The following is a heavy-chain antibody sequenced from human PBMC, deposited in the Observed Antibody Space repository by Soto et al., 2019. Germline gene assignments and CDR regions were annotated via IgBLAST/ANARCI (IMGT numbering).Heavy chain of an antibody. V-gene: IGHV1-2*02. Sequence: RASVKVSCKASGYTFTGYYMHWVRQAPGQGLEWMGWINPNSGGTNYAQKFQGRVTMTRDTSISTAYMELSRLRSDDTAVYYCARGSGYGAYYYYGMDVWGQGTTVTVSS. D-gene: IGHD5-12*01. CDR3: ARGSGYGAYYYYGMDV. CDR2: INPNSGGT. J-gene: IGHJ6*02. CDR1: GYTFTGYY.